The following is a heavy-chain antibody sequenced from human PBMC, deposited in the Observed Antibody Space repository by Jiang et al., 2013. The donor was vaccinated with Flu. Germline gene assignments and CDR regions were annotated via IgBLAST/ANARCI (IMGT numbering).Heavy chain of an antibody. V-gene: IGHV2-5*02. Sequence: KPTQTLTLTCTFSGFSLSTSGVGVGWIRQPPGKALEWLALIYWDDDKRYSPSLRSRLTITKDTSKNQVVLTMTTMDPVDTATYYCAHWRIVGATIEVEAPGQYYFDYWGQ. CDR3: AHWRIVGATIEVEAPGQYYFDY. CDR2: IYWDDDK. CDR1: GFSLSTSGVG. D-gene: IGHD1-26*01. J-gene: IGHJ4*01.